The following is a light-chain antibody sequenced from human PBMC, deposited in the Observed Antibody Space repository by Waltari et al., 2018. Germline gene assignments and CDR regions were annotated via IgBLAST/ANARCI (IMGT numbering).Light chain of an antibody. V-gene: IGLV8-61*01. CDR3: SMYMGSGIWV. CDR2: KGN. CDR1: SGSVPSTSY. Sequence: QTVLTQEPSLSVSPGGKVTLTCAFSSGSVPSTSYATWYQQTPGLPPRTLVDKGNGRSSGGPARFSGSSLGNKAALTITGAQADDESDYYCSMYMGSGIWVFGGGTKLTVL. J-gene: IGLJ3*02.